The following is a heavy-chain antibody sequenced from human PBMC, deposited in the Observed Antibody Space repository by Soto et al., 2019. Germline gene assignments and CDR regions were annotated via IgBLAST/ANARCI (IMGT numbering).Heavy chain of an antibody. J-gene: IGHJ6*02. Sequence: GGSLRLSCAASGFTFSSYGMHWVRQAPGKGLEWVAVIWYDGSNKYYADSVKGRFTISRDNSKNTLYLQMNSLRAEDTAVYYCARDQFGVVTDNDYYGMDVWGQGTTVTVSS. V-gene: IGHV3-33*01. D-gene: IGHD3-3*01. CDR2: IWYDGSNK. CDR1: GFTFSSYG. CDR3: ARDQFGVVTDNDYYGMDV.